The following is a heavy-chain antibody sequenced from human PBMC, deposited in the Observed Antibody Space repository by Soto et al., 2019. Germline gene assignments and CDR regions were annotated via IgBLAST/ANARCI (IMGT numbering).Heavy chain of an antibody. Sequence: QVQLVQSGAEVKKPGSSVKVSCKASGGTFSSYAISWVRQAPGQGLEWMGGIIPIFGTANYAQKFQGRVTITADESTRTAYMELSSLRSEDTAVYYCAGRLYYYDSSGYPPGYYGMDVWGQGTTVTVSS. CDR2: IIPIFGTA. CDR3: AGRLYYYDSSGYPPGYYGMDV. J-gene: IGHJ6*02. V-gene: IGHV1-69*01. D-gene: IGHD3-22*01. CDR1: GGTFSSYA.